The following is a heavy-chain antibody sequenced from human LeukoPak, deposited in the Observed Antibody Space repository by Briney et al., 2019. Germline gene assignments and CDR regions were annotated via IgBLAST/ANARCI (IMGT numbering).Heavy chain of an antibody. CDR2: MNPNSGNT. D-gene: IGHD3-9*01. CDR3: ARATGYYSFYYYYYMDV. Sequence: ASVKVSCKASGYTFTSYDINWVRQATGQGLEWVGWMNPNSGNTGYAQKFQGRVTMARNTSISTAYMELSSLRSEDTAVYYCARATGYYSFYYYYYMDVWGKGTTVTISS. V-gene: IGHV1-8*01. J-gene: IGHJ6*03. CDR1: GYTFTSYD.